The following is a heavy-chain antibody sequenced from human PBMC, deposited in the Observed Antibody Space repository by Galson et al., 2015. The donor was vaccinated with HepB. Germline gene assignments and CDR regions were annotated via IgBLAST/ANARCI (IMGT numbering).Heavy chain of an antibody. D-gene: IGHD1-26*01. CDR3: AKDRDGNYFDY. CDR2: IKSKTNGETI. J-gene: IGHJ4*02. CDR1: GFTFNDAW. V-gene: IGHV3-15*01. Sequence: SLRLSCAASGFTFNDAWMTWVRQTPGKGLEWVGRIKSKTNGETIDYAAPVKGRFTISRDNSKNTVYLQMNSLRAEDTALYYCAKDRDGNYFDYWGQGTLVTVSS.